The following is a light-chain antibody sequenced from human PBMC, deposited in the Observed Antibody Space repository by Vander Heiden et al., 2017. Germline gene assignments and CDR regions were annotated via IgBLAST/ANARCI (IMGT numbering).Light chain of an antibody. CDR1: QSIGPY. V-gene: IGKV3-11*01. J-gene: IGKJ1*01. CDR2: DAS. Sequence: EMVLTRSRATLSLSPGDTATLSCRASQSIGPYLAWYQQKSGRAPRLLIYDASNRAPDIPARFSGSGSGTDFTLTISSLEPDDFAIYYCQQRDNRGTFGQGTRVDI. CDR3: QQRDNRGT.